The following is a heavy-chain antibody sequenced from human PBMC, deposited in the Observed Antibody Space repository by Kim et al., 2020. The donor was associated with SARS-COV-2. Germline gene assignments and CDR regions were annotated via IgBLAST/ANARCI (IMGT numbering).Heavy chain of an antibody. J-gene: IGHJ6*02. Sequence: GGSLRLSCAASGFTFSSYAMSWVRQAPGKGLEWVSVIYSGGSSTYYADSVKGRFTISRDNSKNTLYLQMNSLRAEDTAVYYCAKEAAVADHYYYYGMDVWGQGTTVTVSS. CDR1: GFTFSSYA. D-gene: IGHD6-19*01. V-gene: IGHV3-23*03. CDR2: IYSGGSST. CDR3: AKEAAVADHYYYYGMDV.